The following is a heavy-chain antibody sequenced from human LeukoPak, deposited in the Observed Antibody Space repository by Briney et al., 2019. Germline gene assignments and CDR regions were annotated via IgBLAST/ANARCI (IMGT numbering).Heavy chain of an antibody. CDR1: GFTLSTYA. CDR2: ISYDGSNK. Sequence: PGGSLRLSCAASGFTLSTYAMHWVRQAPGKGLEWVAVISYDGSNKYYADSVKGRFTISRDNSKNTLFLQMNSLRAEDTAVYYCARVYCSADCPFDYWGQGTLVTVSS. D-gene: IGHD2-21*02. J-gene: IGHJ4*02. CDR3: ARVYCSADCPFDY. V-gene: IGHV3-30-3*01.